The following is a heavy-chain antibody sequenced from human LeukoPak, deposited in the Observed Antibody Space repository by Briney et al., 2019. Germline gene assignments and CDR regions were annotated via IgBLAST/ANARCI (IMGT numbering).Heavy chain of an antibody. J-gene: IGHJ3*02. Sequence: SQTLSLTCAISGDSVSSDSATWNWIRQSPSRGLEWLGRTYYRSKWYNDSAVSMQSRLTINPDTSKNHFSLQLNSVTPEDTAVYYCVREGTWYDAFDIWGQGTTVTVSS. CDR1: GDSVSSDSAT. CDR3: VREGTWYDAFDI. D-gene: IGHD6-13*01. CDR2: TYYRSKWYN. V-gene: IGHV6-1*01.